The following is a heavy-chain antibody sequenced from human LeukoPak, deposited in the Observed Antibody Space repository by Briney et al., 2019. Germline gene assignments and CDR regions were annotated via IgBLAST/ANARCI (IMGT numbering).Heavy chain of an antibody. V-gene: IGHV4-34*01. CDR2: INHSGST. CDR3: ARWARVSGYDLFDY. CDR1: GGSFSGYY. J-gene: IGHJ4*02. D-gene: IGHD5-12*01. Sequence: ASETLSLTCAVYGGSFSGYYWSWIRQPPGKGLEWIGEINHSGSTNYNPSLKSRVTISVDTSKNQFSLKLSSVTAADTAVYYCARWARVSGYDLFDYWGQGTLVTVSS.